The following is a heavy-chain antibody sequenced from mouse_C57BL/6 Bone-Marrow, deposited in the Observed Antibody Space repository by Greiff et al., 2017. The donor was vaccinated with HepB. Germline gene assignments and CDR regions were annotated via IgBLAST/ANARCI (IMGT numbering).Heavy chain of an antibody. J-gene: IGHJ2*01. V-gene: IGHV1-81*01. CDR1: GYTFTSYG. CDR2: IYPRSGNT. Sequence: LVESGAELARPGASVKLSCKASGYTFTSYGISWVKQSTGQGLEWIGEIYPRSGNTYYNEKFKGKATLTADKSSSKAYMELRSLTAEDSAVYFCARRGLRRGGYWGQGTALTVSS. CDR3: ARRGLRRGGY. D-gene: IGHD2-4*01.